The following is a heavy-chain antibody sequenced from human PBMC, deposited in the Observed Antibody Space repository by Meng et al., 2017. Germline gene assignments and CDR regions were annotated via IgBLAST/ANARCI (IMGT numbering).Heavy chain of an antibody. CDR2: ISSSSSYI. CDR3: ARDRGYSYGDRRADY. V-gene: IGHV3-21*01. Sequence: GGSLRLSCAASGFTFSSYSMNWVRQAPGKGLEWVSSISSSSSYIYYADSVKGRFTISRDNAKNSLYLQMNSLRAEDTAVYYCARDRGYSYGDRRADYWGQGTRVTGAS. D-gene: IGHD5-18*01. J-gene: IGHJ4*02. CDR1: GFTFSSYS.